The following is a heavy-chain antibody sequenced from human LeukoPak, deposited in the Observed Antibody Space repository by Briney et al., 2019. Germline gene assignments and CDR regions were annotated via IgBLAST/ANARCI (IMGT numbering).Heavy chain of an antibody. D-gene: IGHD3-22*01. CDR1: GYTFTSYA. Sequence: EASVKVSCKASGYTFTSYAMHWVRQAPGQGLEWMGGIIPIFGTANYAQKFQGRVTITADESTSTAYMELSSLRSEDTAVYYCARGYYYDSSKFDYWGQGTLVTVSS. V-gene: IGHV1-69*13. CDR3: ARGYYYDSSKFDY. CDR2: IIPIFGTA. J-gene: IGHJ4*02.